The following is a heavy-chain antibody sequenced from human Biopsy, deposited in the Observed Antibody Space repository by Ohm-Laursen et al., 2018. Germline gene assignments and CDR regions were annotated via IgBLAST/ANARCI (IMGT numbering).Heavy chain of an antibody. V-gene: IGHV4-39*01. CDR3: ARDYDTSGYYYVS. CDR1: GGSISNNNYY. CDR2: IFYRGST. J-gene: IGHJ5*02. Sequence: SDTLSLTCTVSGGSISNNNYYWGWIRQPPGKGLEWIGSIFYRGSTHYKPPLKSRVNISVDTSKNQFSLKLNSVPAADTAVYYCARDYDTSGYYYVSWGQGTLVTVSS. D-gene: IGHD3-22*01.